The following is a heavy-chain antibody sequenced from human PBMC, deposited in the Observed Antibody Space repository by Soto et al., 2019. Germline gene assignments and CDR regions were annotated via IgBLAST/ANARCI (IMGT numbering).Heavy chain of an antibody. J-gene: IGHJ6*03. D-gene: IGHD3-10*01. Sequence: SETLSLTCTVSGGSISSYYWSWIRQPPGKGLEWIGYIYYSGSTNYNPSLKSRVTISVDTSKNQFSLKLSSVTAADTAVYYCARLGGSGSYYAYYYMDVWGKGTTVTVSS. CDR2: IYYSGST. CDR1: GGSISSYY. V-gene: IGHV4-59*08. CDR3: ARLGGSGSYYAYYYMDV.